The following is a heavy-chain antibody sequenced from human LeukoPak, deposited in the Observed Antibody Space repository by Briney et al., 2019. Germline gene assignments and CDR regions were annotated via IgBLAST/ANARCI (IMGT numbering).Heavy chain of an antibody. J-gene: IGHJ4*02. Sequence: GGSLRLSCAASGFTFSSYSMNWVRQAPGKGLEWVSSISSSSSYIYYADSVKGRFTISRDNAKNSLYLQMNSLRAEDTAVYYCARGCSSRGGCNYWGQGTLVTVSS. CDR1: GFTFSSYS. D-gene: IGHD6-6*01. V-gene: IGHV3-21*01. CDR2: ISSSSSYI. CDR3: ARGCSSRGGCNY.